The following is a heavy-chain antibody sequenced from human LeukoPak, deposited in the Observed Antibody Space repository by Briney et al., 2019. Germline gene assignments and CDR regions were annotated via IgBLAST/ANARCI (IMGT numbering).Heavy chain of an antibody. CDR1: GFTFSSYA. Sequence: GGSLRLSCAVSGFTFSSYAMGWVRQAPGKGLEWVSAIGPSGDTTYYPDSVKGRLTISRDNSKNTLYLQMNSLRAEDTAVYYCAKAGYSSSWPFDYWGQETLVIVSS. CDR3: AKAGYSSSWPFDY. D-gene: IGHD6-13*01. CDR2: IGPSGDTT. J-gene: IGHJ4*02. V-gene: IGHV3-23*01.